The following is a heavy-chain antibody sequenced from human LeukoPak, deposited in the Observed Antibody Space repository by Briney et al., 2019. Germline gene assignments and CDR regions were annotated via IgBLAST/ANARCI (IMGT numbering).Heavy chain of an antibody. J-gene: IGHJ4*02. CDR3: ARVPYCSGGSCFPDY. V-gene: IGHV1-69*04. Sequence: SVKVSCKASGGTFSSYAISWVRQAPGQGLEWMGRIIPILGIANYAQKFQGRVTITADKSTSTAYMELSSLRSEDTAVYYCARVPYCSGGSCFPDYWGQGTLVTVSS. CDR2: IIPILGIA. D-gene: IGHD2-15*01. CDR1: GGTFSSYA.